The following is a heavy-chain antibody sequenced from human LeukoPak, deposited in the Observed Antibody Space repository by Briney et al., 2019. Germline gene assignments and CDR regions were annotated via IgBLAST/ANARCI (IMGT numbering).Heavy chain of an antibody. Sequence: GGSLRLSCAASGFTFSSYEMNWVRQAPGKGLEWVSYISSSGSTIYYADSVKGRFTISRDNAKNSLYLQMNSLRAEDTAIYYCAKDGSSNWYGWFDPWGQGTLVTVSS. CDR1: GFTFSSYE. CDR3: AKDGSSNWYGWFDP. CDR2: ISSSGSTI. V-gene: IGHV3-48*03. J-gene: IGHJ5*02. D-gene: IGHD6-13*01.